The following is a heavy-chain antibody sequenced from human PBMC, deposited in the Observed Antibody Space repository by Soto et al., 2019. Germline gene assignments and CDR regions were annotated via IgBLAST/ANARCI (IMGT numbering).Heavy chain of an antibody. CDR3: AKGRSSSWYEFQH. D-gene: IGHD6-13*01. CDR1: GFTFSSYG. Sequence: GGSLRLSCAASGFTFSSYGMHWVRQAPGKGLEWVAVISYDGSNKYYADSVKGRFTISRDNSKNTLYLQMNSLRAEDTAVYYCAKGRSSSWYEFQHWGQGTLVTVSS. CDR2: ISYDGSNK. V-gene: IGHV3-30*18. J-gene: IGHJ1*01.